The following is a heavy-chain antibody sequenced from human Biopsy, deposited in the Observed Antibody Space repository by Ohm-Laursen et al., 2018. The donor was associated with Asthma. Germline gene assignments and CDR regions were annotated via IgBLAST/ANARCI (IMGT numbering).Heavy chain of an antibody. D-gene: IGHD3-9*01. CDR1: GYNFISFA. V-gene: IGHV1-3*04. CDR3: ARTYYDFLTGQVKDVFGV. CDR2: VNTGNGDT. Sequence: SVKVSCNASGYNFISFAIHWVRQAPGQRLERMGWVNTGNGDTKYSQKFQGRVTITRDTSASTAYMELRSLRSEDTATYYCARTYYDFLTGQVKDVFGVWGQGTMVTVSS. J-gene: IGHJ3*01.